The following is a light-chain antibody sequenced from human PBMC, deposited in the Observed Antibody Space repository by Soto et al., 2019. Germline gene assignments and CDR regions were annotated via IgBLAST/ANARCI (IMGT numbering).Light chain of an antibody. CDR1: QSVTSN. J-gene: IGKJ2*01. V-gene: IGKV3-15*01. CDR3: QHYFNLPYT. Sequence: EIVMTQSPATLSVSPGERATLSCRASQSVTSNLAWYQQKPGRAPRLLIYGASTRATGIPARFSGSGSGTEFTLTISNLQSEDFALYYCQHYFNLPYTCGQGTKLEIK. CDR2: GAS.